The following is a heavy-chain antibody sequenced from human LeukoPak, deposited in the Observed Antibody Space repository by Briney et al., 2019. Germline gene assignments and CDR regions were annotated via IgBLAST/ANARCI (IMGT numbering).Heavy chain of an antibody. Sequence: ASVKVSCKASGYAFTGYYIHWVRQAPGEVLEWMGRINPNSGGTNYAQNFQGRVTMTRDTSISTAYMELTRLRSDDTAVYYCAREKYDGKSWDSWGQGTLVTVSS. CDR3: AREKYDGKSWDS. D-gene: IGHD4-23*01. J-gene: IGHJ4*02. V-gene: IGHV1-2*06. CDR1: GYAFTGYY. CDR2: INPNSGGT.